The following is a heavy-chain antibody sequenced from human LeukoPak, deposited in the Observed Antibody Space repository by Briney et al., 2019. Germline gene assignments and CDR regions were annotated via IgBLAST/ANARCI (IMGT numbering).Heavy chain of an antibody. Sequence: ASVKVSCKASGYTFTSYDINWVRQATGQGLEWMGWMNPNSGNTGYAQKFQGGVTITRNTSISTAYMELSSLRSEDTAVYYCARDSLYYDFWSGYSESGAYDYWGQGTLVTVSS. J-gene: IGHJ4*02. CDR1: GYTFTSYD. CDR3: ARDSLYYDFWSGYSESGAYDY. D-gene: IGHD3-3*01. V-gene: IGHV1-8*03. CDR2: MNPNSGNT.